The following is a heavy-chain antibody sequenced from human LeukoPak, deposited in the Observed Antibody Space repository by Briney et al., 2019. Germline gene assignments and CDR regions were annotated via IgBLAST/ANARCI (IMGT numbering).Heavy chain of an antibody. J-gene: IGHJ4*02. V-gene: IGHV1-69*06. CDR1: GGTFSSYA. Sequence: GASVKVSCKASGGTFSSYAISWVRQAPGQGLEWMGGIIPIFGTANYAQKFQGRVTITADKSTSTAYMELSSLKASDTAMYYCARQHFDGSGSSNDYWGQGTLVTVSS. D-gene: IGHD3-10*01. CDR3: ARQHFDGSGSSNDY. CDR2: IIPIFGTA.